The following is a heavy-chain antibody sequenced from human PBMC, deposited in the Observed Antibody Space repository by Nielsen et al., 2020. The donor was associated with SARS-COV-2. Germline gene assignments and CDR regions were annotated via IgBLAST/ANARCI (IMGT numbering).Heavy chain of an antibody. CDR2: ISSSSSTI. J-gene: IGHJ6*02. Sequence: GESLKISCAASGFTFSSYSMNWVRQAPGKGLEWVSYISSSSSTIYYADSVKGRFTVSRDNSKNSLYLQMNSLKTEDTAVYYCARDNSLHGMDVWGQGTTVTVSS. D-gene: IGHD4-23*01. CDR1: GFTFSSYS. CDR3: ARDNSLHGMDV. V-gene: IGHV3-48*01.